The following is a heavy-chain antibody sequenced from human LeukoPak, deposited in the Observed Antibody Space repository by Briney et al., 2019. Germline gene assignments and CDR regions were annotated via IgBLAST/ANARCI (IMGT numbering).Heavy chain of an antibody. CDR3: ARIAAGLDY. J-gene: IGHJ4*02. D-gene: IGHD6-13*01. CDR2: IKEDGTEK. Sequence: GGSLILSCAVSGFSFSNYWMSWVRQAPGKGLEWVANIKEDGTEKYYVDSVKGRFTISRDNPKNSLYLQMNTLRAEDTAVYYCARIAAGLDYWGQGTLVTVSS. V-gene: IGHV3-7*05. CDR1: GFSFSNYW.